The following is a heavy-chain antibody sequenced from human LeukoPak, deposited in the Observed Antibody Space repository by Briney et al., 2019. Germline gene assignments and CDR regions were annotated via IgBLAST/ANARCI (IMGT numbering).Heavy chain of an antibody. Sequence: GGSLRLSCAASGFTFNNYAMNWVRQAPGKGLEWVSGISGSGGSTYYADSVKGRFTISRDNSKNTLYLKMNRVRAEDTAVYFCAKDPLSYYDSSGYRYFDYWGQGTLVTVSS. CDR2: ISGSGGST. D-gene: IGHD3-22*01. CDR1: GFTFNNYA. J-gene: IGHJ4*02. V-gene: IGHV3-23*01. CDR3: AKDPLSYYDSSGYRYFDY.